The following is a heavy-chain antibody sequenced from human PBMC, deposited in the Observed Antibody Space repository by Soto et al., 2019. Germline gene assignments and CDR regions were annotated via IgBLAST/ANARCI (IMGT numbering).Heavy chain of an antibody. D-gene: IGHD3-22*01. J-gene: IGHJ4*02. V-gene: IGHV3-15*01. CDR2: IKSKTDGGTT. CDR1: GSTFSNAW. CDR3: TTLYYDSSGNYYFDY. Sequence: GGSLRLSCADSGSTFSNAWMSWVRQAPGKGLEWVGRIKSKTDGGTTDYAAPVKGRFTISRDDSKNTLYLQMNSLKTEGTAVYYCTTLYYDSSGNYYFDYWGQGTLVTVSS.